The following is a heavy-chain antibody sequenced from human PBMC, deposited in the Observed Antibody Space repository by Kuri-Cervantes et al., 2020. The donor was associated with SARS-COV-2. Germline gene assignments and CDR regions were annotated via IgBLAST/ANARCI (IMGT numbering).Heavy chain of an antibody. Sequence: GSLRLSCTVSGGSVSSGSYYWSWIRQPPGKGLEWIGYIYYSGSTNYNPSLKSRVTISVDTSKNQFSLKLSSVTAADTAVYYCARGALGYSGSWYIVDYYGMDVWGQGTTVTVSS. CDR3: ARGALGYSGSWYIVDYYGMDV. V-gene: IGHV4-61*01. CDR2: IYYSGST. D-gene: IGHD6-13*01. CDR1: GGSVSSGSYY. J-gene: IGHJ6*02.